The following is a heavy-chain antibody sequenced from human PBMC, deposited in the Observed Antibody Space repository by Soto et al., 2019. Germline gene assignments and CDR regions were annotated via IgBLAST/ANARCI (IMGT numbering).Heavy chain of an antibody. J-gene: IGHJ4*02. V-gene: IGHV1-18*01. CDR2: ISAYNGNT. CDR3: ARSGYYDSSGYFGEY. D-gene: IGHD3-22*01. Sequence: ASVKVSCKASGYTFTSYGISRLRQAPGQGREWMGWISAYNGNTNYAQKLQGRVTMTTDTSTSTAYMELRSLRSDDTAVYYCARSGYYDSSGYFGEYWGQGTLVTVSS. CDR1: GYTFTSYG.